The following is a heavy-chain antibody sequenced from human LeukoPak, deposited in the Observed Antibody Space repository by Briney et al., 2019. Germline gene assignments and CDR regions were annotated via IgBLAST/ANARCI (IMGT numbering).Heavy chain of an antibody. V-gene: IGHV3-30*02. CDR3: AKAAYDSSGSWYYFDY. Sequence: GGSLRLSCAASGFNFRGYGMHWVRQAPGKGLEWVTFIHYDGRNQYYADSVKGRSTISRDNSKNTLYLQMNSLRPEDTAVYYCAKAAYDSSGSWYYFDYWGQGTLVTVSS. D-gene: IGHD3-22*01. CDR2: IHYDGRNQ. J-gene: IGHJ4*02. CDR1: GFNFRGYG.